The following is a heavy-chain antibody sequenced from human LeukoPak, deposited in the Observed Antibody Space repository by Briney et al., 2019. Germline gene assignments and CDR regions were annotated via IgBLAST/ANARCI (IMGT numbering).Heavy chain of an antibody. J-gene: IGHJ4*02. CDR2: ISSSSSYI. V-gene: IGHV3-21*01. CDR1: GFTFSSYS. Sequence: GGSLRLSCAASGFTFSSYSMNWVRQAPGKGLEWVSSISSSSSYIYYADSVKGRFTISRDNVKNSLYLQMNSLRAEDTAVYYCARGYQSYGGNSLNFDYWGQGTLVTVSS. D-gene: IGHD4-23*01. CDR3: ARGYQSYGGNSLNFDY.